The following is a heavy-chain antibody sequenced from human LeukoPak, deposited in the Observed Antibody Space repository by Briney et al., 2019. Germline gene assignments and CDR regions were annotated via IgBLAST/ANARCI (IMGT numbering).Heavy chain of an antibody. V-gene: IGHV4-39*01. CDR3: ARSNANYDILTGYFLYYYYYMDV. Sequence: PSETLSLTCTVSGGSIRSSSDYWGWIRQPPGKGLEWIGTIYYSGSTYYNPSLQSRVTISVDTSSNQFSLKLTSVTAADTAMYYCARSNANYDILTGYFLYYYYYMDVWGKGTTVTIS. CDR2: IYYSGST. D-gene: IGHD3-9*01. CDR1: GGSIRSSSDY. J-gene: IGHJ6*03.